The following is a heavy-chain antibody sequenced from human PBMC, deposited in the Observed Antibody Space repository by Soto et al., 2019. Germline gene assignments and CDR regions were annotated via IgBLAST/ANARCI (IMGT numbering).Heavy chain of an antibody. D-gene: IGHD2-8*01. Sequence: QVQLVEPGGGVVQPGTSLRLACAAPGFTFRTYGMHWVRQAPGKGRAYVAGVRYDGGAEYYVDSVRGRFTISRDSYNNRSSQQKISRRAADTAVDYCSGGVFSAVYAADFDHWGQGTLVTVSS. J-gene: IGHJ4*02. V-gene: IGHV3-33*03. CDR2: VRYDGGAE. CDR1: GFTFRTYG. CDR3: SGGVFSAVYAADFDH.